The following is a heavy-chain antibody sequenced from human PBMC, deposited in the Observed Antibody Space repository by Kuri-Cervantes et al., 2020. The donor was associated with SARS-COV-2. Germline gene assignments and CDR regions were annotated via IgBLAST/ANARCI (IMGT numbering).Heavy chain of an antibody. CDR3: ARAGAFDI. CDR2: VNPNSGNT. CDR1: GYTFTGYY. J-gene: IGHJ3*02. V-gene: IGHV1-8*03. Sequence: ASVKVSCKASGYTFTGYYMHWVRQAPGQGLEWMGWVNPNSGNTGYAQKFQGRVTITRNTSISTAYMELSSLRSEDTAVYYCARAGAFDIWGQGTMVTVSS.